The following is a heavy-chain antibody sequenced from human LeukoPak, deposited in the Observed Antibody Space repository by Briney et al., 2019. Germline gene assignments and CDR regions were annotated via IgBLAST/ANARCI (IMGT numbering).Heavy chain of an antibody. CDR3: ARGKRVVPANWFDP. J-gene: IGHJ5*02. CDR1: GGSFSGYY. Sequence: SETLSLTCAVYGGSFSGYYWSWIRQPPGKGLEWIGEINHSGSTNYNPSLKSRVTISVDTSRNQFSLKLSSVTAADTAVYYCARGKRVVPANWFDPWGQGTLVTVSS. CDR2: INHSGST. V-gene: IGHV4-34*01. D-gene: IGHD2-2*01.